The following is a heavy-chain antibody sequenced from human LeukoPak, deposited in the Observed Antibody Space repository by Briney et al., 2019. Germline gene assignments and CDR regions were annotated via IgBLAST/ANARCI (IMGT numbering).Heavy chain of an antibody. CDR1: GYSFTTYW. V-gene: IGHV1-69*04. J-gene: IGHJ4*02. D-gene: IGHD5-18*01. CDR2: IIPILGIA. Sequence: KISCKGSGYSFTTYWISWVRQAPGQGLEWMGRIIPILGIANYAQKFQGRVTITADKSTSTAYMELSSLRSEDTAVYYCARAKTAMALPYDYWGQGTLVTVPS. CDR3: ARAKTAMALPYDY.